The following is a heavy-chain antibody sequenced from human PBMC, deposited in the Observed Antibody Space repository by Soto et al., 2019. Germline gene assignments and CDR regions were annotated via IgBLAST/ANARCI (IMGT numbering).Heavy chain of an antibody. J-gene: IGHJ4*03. CDR2: TFYSGST. V-gene: IGHV4-39*01. CDR3: ARRGGICYFGY. Sequence: SETLSLTCTVSGASISSTSYYWGWVRQPPWKGLEWIGTTFYSGSTYYNPSLKSRVTVSADTSKNQLSLRLNSVTAADTALYDCARRGGICYFGYWGRVXLVPVSS. CDR1: GASISSTSYY. D-gene: IGHD1-20*01.